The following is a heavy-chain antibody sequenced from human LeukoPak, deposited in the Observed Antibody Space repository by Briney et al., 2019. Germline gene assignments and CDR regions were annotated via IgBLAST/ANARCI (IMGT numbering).Heavy chain of an antibody. CDR2: ISYDGSNK. CDR3: AKESGGVIVNYYYYMDV. J-gene: IGHJ6*03. Sequence: PGGSLRLSCAASGFTFSSYGMHWVRQAPGKGLEWVAVISYDGSNKYYADSVKGRFTISRDNSKNTLYLQMNSLRAEDTAVYYYAKESGGVIVNYYYYMDVWGKGTTVTVSS. V-gene: IGHV3-30*18. CDR1: GFTFSSYG. D-gene: IGHD3-16*02.